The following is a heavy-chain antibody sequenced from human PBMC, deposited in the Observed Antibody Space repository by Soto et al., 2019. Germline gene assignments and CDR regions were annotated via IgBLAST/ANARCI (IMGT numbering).Heavy chain of an antibody. CDR2: IYYSGST. CDR3: ARHAGYSSGWYLGEYYFDY. J-gene: IGHJ4*02. Sequence: SETLSLTCTVSGGSISSYYWSWIRQPPGKGLEWIGYIYYSGSTNYNPSLKSRVTISVDTSKNQFSLKLSSVTAADTAVYYCARHAGYSSGWYLGEYYFDYWGQGTLVTVSS. CDR1: GGSISSYY. V-gene: IGHV4-59*08. D-gene: IGHD6-19*01.